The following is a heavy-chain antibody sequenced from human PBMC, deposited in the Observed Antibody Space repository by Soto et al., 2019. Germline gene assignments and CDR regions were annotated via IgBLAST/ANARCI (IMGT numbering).Heavy chain of an antibody. Sequence: QLQLQESGPGLVKPSETLSLTCTVSGASVTSSTYYWGWIRQPPGKGLEWIGSIYYSGSTYYNPSLRSRVTISVDTSMNQVSLKLPSVTSADTAVYYCANDYGDYKSYYGMDVWGQGTTVTVSS. V-gene: IGHV4-39*01. CDR1: GASVTSSTYY. J-gene: IGHJ6*02. D-gene: IGHD4-17*01. CDR2: IYYSGST. CDR3: ANDYGDYKSYYGMDV.